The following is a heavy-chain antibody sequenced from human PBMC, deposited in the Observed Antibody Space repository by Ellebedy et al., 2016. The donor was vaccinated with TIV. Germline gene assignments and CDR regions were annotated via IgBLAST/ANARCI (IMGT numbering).Heavy chain of an antibody. CDR2: ISWDGSIT. V-gene: IGHV3-43*01. Sequence: PGGSLRLSCAASGFTFDDQNMHWVRQTPGKGLEWVSVISWDGSITYYADSVKGRFTLSRDNSKNSPYLQLNSLRTEETALYYCAKGRGQLLYNYFDDWGQGTVVTVSS. J-gene: IGHJ4*02. CDR3: AKGRGQLLYNYFDD. D-gene: IGHD2-2*02. CDR1: GFTFDDQN.